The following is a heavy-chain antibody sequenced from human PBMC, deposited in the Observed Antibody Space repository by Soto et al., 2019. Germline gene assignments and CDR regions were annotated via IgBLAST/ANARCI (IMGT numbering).Heavy chain of an antibody. CDR1: GWCGNGYY. CDR2: INHTGGT. CDR3: ATRITVFGLLIPPFDH. J-gene: IGHJ5*02. D-gene: IGHD3-3*01. Sequence: PXETLSLTCSVYGWCGNGYYWNWIRQPPVKGLEWIGEINHTGGTHYNPSLKSRVTMSVDTSKNQFSLRLSSVTAADTAIYYCATRITVFGLLIPPFDHWRQGTQVTVSS. V-gene: IGHV4-34*01.